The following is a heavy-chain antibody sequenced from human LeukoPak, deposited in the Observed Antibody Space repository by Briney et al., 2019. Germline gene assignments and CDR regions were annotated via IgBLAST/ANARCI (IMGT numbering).Heavy chain of an antibody. J-gene: IGHJ4*02. V-gene: IGHV4-59*01. CDR1: GGSISSYY. Sequence: SETLSLTCTVSGGSISSYYWNWIRQPPGKGLEWIGYIYYSGSTNYNPSLKSRVTISVDTSKNQFSLKLSSVTAADTAVYYCARADLRYFDWLPLNWGQGTLVTVSS. CDR2: IYYSGST. CDR3: ARADLRYFDWLPLN. D-gene: IGHD3-9*01.